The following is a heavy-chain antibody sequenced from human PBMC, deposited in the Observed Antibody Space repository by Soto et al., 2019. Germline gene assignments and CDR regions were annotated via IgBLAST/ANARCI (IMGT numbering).Heavy chain of an antibody. CDR1: GGSISSSSYY. Sequence: QLQLQESGPGLVKPSETLSLTCTVSGGSISSSSYYWGWIRQPPGKGLEWIGSIYYSGSTYYNPSLKSRVTISVDTSKNQFSLKLSSVTAADTAVYYCARLFSGYATRDYNGFDYWGQGTLVTVSS. D-gene: IGHD5-12*01. J-gene: IGHJ4*02. V-gene: IGHV4-39*01. CDR2: IYYSGST. CDR3: ARLFSGYATRDYNGFDY.